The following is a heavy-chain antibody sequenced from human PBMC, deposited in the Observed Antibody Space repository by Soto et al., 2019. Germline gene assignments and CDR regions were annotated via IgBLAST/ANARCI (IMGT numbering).Heavy chain of an antibody. CDR2: IYYSGST. CDR3: ARDSRQQLVRGGWFDP. V-gene: IGHV4-61*01. D-gene: IGHD6-13*01. Sequence: PSWTLSLTSTVSGGSVSSGSYYWSWIRQPPGKGLEWIGYIYYSGSTNYNPSLKSRVTISVDTSKNQFSLKLSSVTAADTAVYYCARDSRQQLVRGGWFDPWGQRTLVTVSS. CDR1: GGSVSSGSYY. J-gene: IGHJ5*02.